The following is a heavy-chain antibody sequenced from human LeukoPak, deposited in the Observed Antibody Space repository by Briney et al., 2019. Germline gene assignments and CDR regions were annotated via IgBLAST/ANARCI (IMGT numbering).Heavy chain of an antibody. J-gene: IGHJ2*01. V-gene: IGHV3-72*01. Sequence: PGGSLRLSCAASGFTFSDHYMDWVRQAPGKGLEWVGRTRNKANSYTTEYAASVKGRFTISRDDSKNSLYLQMNSLRAEDTALYYCAKVPAHGDYVGGPNWYFDLWGRGTLVTVSS. D-gene: IGHD4-17*01. CDR3: AKVPAHGDYVGGPNWYFDL. CDR1: GFTFSDHY. CDR2: TRNKANSYTT.